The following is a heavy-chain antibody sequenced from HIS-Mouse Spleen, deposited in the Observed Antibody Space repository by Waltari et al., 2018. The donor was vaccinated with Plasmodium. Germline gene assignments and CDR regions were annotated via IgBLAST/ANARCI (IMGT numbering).Heavy chain of an antibody. V-gene: IGHV3-7*01. CDR3: ASSWYWYFDL. CDR2: IKQDGSEK. D-gene: IGHD6-13*01. Sequence: EVQLVESGGGVVQPGGALRLSCAAAGFSVGSYWMSWVRQAPGKGLEWVANIKQDGSEKYYVDSVKGRFTISRDNAKNSLYLQMNSLRAEDTAVYYCASSWYWYFDLWGRGTLVTVSS. J-gene: IGHJ2*01. CDR1: GFSVGSYW.